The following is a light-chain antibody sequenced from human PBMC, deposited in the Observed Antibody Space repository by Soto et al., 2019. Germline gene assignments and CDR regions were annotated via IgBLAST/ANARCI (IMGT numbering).Light chain of an antibody. Sequence: EILLTQSPGTLSLSPGETATLSCRASQSVRNNYLAWYQQRPAQPPRLLMYVAATRASGIPDRFSGSVSGTDFTLTIRRLEPEDFALYFCQQYETSPVTFGGGTKVVI. V-gene: IGKV3-20*01. CDR1: QSVRNNY. J-gene: IGKJ4*01. CDR3: QQYETSPVT. CDR2: VAA.